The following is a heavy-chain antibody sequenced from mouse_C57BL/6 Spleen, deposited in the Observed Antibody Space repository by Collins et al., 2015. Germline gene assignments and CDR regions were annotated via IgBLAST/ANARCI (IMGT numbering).Heavy chain of an antibody. CDR3: ARDRGYDGMFAY. CDR2: IRNKANGYTT. V-gene: IGHV7-3*02. D-gene: IGHD2-14*01. J-gene: IGHJ3*01. CDR1: GFTFTDYY. Sequence: EVKLVESGGGLVQPGGSLRLSCATSGFTFTDYYMSWVRQPPGKALEWLGFIRNKANGYTTEYSASVKGRFTISRDNSQSILYLQMNTLRAEDSATYYCARDRGYDGMFAYWGQGTLVTVSA.